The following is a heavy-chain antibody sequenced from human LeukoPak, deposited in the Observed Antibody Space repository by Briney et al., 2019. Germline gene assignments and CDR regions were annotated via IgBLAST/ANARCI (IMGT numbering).Heavy chain of an antibody. CDR3: ARPNPNSSGYYRPPLDYYYGMDV. CDR1: GFTFSSYG. V-gene: IGHV3-33*01. D-gene: IGHD3-22*01. CDR2: IWYDGSNK. Sequence: PGGSLRLSCAASGFTFSSYGMHWVRQAPGKGLEWVAVIWYDGSNKYYADSVKGRFAISRDNAKNSLYLQMNSLRAEDTAVYYCARPNPNSSGYYRPPLDYYYGMDVWGQGTTVTVSS. J-gene: IGHJ6*02.